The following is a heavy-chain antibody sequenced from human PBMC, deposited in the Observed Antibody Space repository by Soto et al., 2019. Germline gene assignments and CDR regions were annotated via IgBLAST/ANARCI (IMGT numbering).Heavy chain of an antibody. D-gene: IGHD5-12*01. V-gene: IGHV4-39*01. CDR1: GGSISSRSYY. CDR2: IHYSGST. Sequence: QLQLQESGPGLVKPSETLSVTCSVSGGSISSRSYYWGWIRQPPGKGLEWIGSIHYSGSTYYNPSLKSRVTISVDTSKNQFSLKLSSVTAADTAVYYCARHLGYDKYYFDYWGQGTLVTVSS. J-gene: IGHJ4*02. CDR3: ARHLGYDKYYFDY.